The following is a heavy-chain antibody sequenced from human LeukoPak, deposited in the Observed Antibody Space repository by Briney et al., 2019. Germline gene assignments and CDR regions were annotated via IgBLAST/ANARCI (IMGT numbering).Heavy chain of an antibody. CDR1: GCTFTSYD. D-gene: IGHD2-2*01. CDR3: ARGLGCSSTRCYYYYYYMDV. J-gene: IGHJ6*03. CDR2: MNPNSGNT. Sequence: ASVTVSFKASGCTFTSYDINWVRQATGQGLEWMGWMNPNSGNTGYAQKFQGRVTMTRNTSISTAYMELSSLRSEDTAVYYCARGLGCSSTRCYYYYYYMDVWGKGTTVTVSS. V-gene: IGHV1-8*01.